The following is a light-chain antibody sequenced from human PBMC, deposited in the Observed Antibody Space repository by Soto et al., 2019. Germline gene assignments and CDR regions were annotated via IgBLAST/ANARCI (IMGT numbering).Light chain of an antibody. J-gene: IGKJ1*01. Sequence: EIVLTQSPGTLSLSPGERATLSCRASQSVSSYLAWYQQKPGQAPRLLIYDASNRATGIPARFSGSGSGTDFTLTISSLEPEDFAVYYCQQRSNWPRMWTFGQGTKVDI. CDR2: DAS. CDR1: QSVSSY. V-gene: IGKV3-11*01. CDR3: QQRSNWPRMWT.